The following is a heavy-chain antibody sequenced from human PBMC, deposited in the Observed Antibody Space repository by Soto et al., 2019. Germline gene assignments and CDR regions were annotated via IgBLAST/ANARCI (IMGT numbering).Heavy chain of an antibody. CDR1: RGTVASSHW. CDR3: AREIVTAWGYNYFDP. Sequence: PSVTLSLTGGVSRGTVASSHWWSWVRQPLGGGLEWIGNVYHTADTNFNPSLQSRVTISVEKSNNQFSLRLNSLTAADPAVYFCAREIVTAWGYNYFDPWDPGTLVTVSS. V-gene: IGHV4-4*02. D-gene: IGHD2-21*02. J-gene: IGHJ5*02. CDR2: VYHTADT.